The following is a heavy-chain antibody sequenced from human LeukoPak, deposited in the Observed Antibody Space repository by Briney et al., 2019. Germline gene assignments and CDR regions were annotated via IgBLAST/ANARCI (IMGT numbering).Heavy chain of an antibody. CDR1: GFTFSSYS. J-gene: IGHJ4*02. CDR3: ARQAVAVDY. Sequence: PVGSLRLSCAASGFTFSSYSMNWVRQAPGKGLEWVSYISSSSSTIYYADSVKGRFTISRDNAKNSLYLQMNSLRAEDTAVYYCARQAVAVDYWGQGTLVTVSS. CDR2: ISSSSSTI. V-gene: IGHV3-48*01. D-gene: IGHD6-19*01.